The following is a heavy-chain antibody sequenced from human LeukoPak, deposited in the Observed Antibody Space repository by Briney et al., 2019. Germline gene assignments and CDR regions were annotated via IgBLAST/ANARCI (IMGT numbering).Heavy chain of an antibody. V-gene: IGHV4-34*01. CDR1: GGSFSGYY. Sequence: PSETLSLTCAVYGGSFSGYYWSWIRQPPGKGLEWIGEINHSGSTNYNPSLKSRVTISVDTSKNQFSLKLSSVTAADTAVYYCARLLAAAGTYYYYGMDVWGQGTTVTVSS. CDR3: ARLLAAAGTYYYYGMDV. CDR2: INHSGST. J-gene: IGHJ6*02. D-gene: IGHD6-13*01.